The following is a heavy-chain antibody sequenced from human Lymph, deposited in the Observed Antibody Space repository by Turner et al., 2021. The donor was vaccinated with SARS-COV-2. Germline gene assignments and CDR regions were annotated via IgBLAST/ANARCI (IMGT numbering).Heavy chain of an antibody. CDR2: FDPEDGET. V-gene: IGHV1-24*01. CDR1: GYPLTEVS. D-gene: IGHD3-3*01. J-gene: IGHJ6*02. CDR3: ATGPYDFWSGPSPGYYGMDV. Sequence: QVQLVQSGAEVKKPGASVKVSCKVSGYPLTEVSMHWVRQAPGKGLEWMGGFDPEDGETIYAQKFQGRVTMTEDTSTDTAYMERSSLRSEDTAVYYCATGPYDFWSGPSPGYYGMDVWGQGTTVTVSS.